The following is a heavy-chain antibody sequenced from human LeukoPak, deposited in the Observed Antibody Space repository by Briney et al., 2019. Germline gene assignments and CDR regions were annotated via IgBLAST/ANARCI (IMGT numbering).Heavy chain of an antibody. CDR3: ARPMFDWYFDL. J-gene: IGHJ2*01. CDR1: GGSISSSSYY. D-gene: IGHD3-10*02. V-gene: IGHV4-39*01. CDR2: IYYSGST. Sequence: PSETLSLTCTVSGGSISSSSYYWGWIRQPPGKGLEWIGGIYYSGSTYYDPSLKSRVTISVDTSKNQFSLKLSSVTAADTAVYYCARPMFDWYFDLWGRGTLVTVSS.